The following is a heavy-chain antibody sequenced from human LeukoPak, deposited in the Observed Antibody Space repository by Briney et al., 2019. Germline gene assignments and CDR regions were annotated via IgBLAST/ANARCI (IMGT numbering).Heavy chain of an antibody. CDR1: GFTFSSYS. CDR2: ISSSSSYI. Sequence: GGSLRLSCAASGFTFSSYSMNWVRQAPGKGLEWVSSISSSSSYIYYADSVKGRFTISRDNANDSLYLQMNSMRAEDTAVYYCAREGAAAGTEAFDIWGQGTMVTVSS. D-gene: IGHD6-13*01. CDR3: AREGAAAGTEAFDI. J-gene: IGHJ3*02. V-gene: IGHV3-21*01.